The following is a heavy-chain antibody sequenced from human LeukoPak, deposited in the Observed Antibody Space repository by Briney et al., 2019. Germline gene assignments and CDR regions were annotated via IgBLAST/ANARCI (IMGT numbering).Heavy chain of an antibody. D-gene: IGHD2/OR15-2a*01. CDR1: GGSISSYY. CDR2: IYTSGST. CDR3: ARVNIYRRGWFDP. J-gene: IGHJ5*02. Sequence: SETLSLTCTVSGGSISSYYWSWIRQPPGKGLEWIGYIYTSGSTNYNPSLKSRVTISVDTSKNQFSLKLSSVTAADTAVYYCARVNIYRRGWFDPWGQGTLVTVSS. V-gene: IGHV4-4*09.